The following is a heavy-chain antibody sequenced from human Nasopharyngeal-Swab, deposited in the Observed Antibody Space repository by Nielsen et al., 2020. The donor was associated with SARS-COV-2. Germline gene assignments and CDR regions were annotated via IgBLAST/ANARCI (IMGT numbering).Heavy chain of an antibody. CDR3: AKDRVSGTVGSYYYYYMDV. D-gene: IGHD1-14*01. Sequence: WIRQPPGKGLEWVAVISYDGSNKYYADSVKGRFTISRDNSKNTLYLQMNSLRAEDTAAYYCAKDRVSGTVGSYYYYYMDVWGKGTTVTVSS. V-gene: IGHV3-30*18. CDR2: ISYDGSNK. J-gene: IGHJ6*03.